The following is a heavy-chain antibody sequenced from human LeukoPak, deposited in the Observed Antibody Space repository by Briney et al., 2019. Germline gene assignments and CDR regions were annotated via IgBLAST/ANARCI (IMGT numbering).Heavy chain of an antibody. CDR3: ARVTGGSGSYYSPLHYYFDY. D-gene: IGHD3-10*01. CDR2: IYYSGST. V-gene: IGHV4-30-4*01. CDR1: GGSISSGDYY. Sequence: SETLSLTCTVSGGSISSGDYYWSWIRQPPGKGLEWIGYIYYSGSTYYNPSLKSRVTISVDTSKNQFSLKLSSVTAADTAVYYCARVTGGSGSYYSPLHYYFDYWGQGTLVTVSS. J-gene: IGHJ4*02.